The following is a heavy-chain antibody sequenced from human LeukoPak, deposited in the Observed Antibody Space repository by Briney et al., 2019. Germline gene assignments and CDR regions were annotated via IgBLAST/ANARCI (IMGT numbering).Heavy chain of an antibody. V-gene: IGHV3-30*18. D-gene: IGHD2-8*02. Sequence: AGGSLRLSCAASGFTFSSYAMHWVRQAPGKGLEWMAVISRDGSNTYYADSVKGRFTISRDKSKNTVHLQLDSLRAEDTAVYYCAKDSYWFPISYYYGMDVWGQGTTVTVSS. J-gene: IGHJ6*02. CDR2: ISRDGSNT. CDR3: AKDSYWFPISYYYGMDV. CDR1: GFTFSSYA.